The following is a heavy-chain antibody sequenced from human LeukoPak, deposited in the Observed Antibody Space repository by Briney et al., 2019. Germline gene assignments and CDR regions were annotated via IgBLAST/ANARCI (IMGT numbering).Heavy chain of an antibody. Sequence: GGSLRLSCAASGFTFSSYNMNWVRQAPGKGLEWVSSITNSSNYIYYADSVKGRFTIFRDNAKNALYLQMNSLRAEGTAVYYCAKDLHYGSADYWGQGTLVTVSS. CDR1: GFTFSSYN. CDR3: AKDLHYGSADY. J-gene: IGHJ4*02. D-gene: IGHD3-10*01. V-gene: IGHV3-21*01. CDR2: ITNSSNYI.